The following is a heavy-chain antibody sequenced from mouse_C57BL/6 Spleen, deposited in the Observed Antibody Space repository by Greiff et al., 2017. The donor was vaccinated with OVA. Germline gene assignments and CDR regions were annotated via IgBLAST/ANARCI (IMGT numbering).Heavy chain of an antibody. J-gene: IGHJ4*01. CDR3: VLYSGSSYYAMDY. D-gene: IGHD1-1*01. CDR1: GFTFSDYG. Sequence: DVQLVESGGGLVKPGGSLKLSCAASGFTFSDYGMHWVRQAPEKGLEWVAYISSGSSTIYYADTVKGRFTISRDNAKNTLFLQMTSLRSEDTAMYYCVLYSGSSYYAMDYWGQGTSVTASS. CDR2: ISSGSSTI. V-gene: IGHV5-17*01.